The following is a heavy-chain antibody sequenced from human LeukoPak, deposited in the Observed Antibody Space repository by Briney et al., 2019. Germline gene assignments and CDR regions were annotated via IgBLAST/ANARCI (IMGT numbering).Heavy chain of an antibody. V-gene: IGHV4-61*02. CDR1: GGSISSGSYY. D-gene: IGHD1-26*01. Sequence: SQTLSLTCTVSGGSISSGSYYWSWIRQPAGKGLEWIGRIYTSGSTNYNPSLKSRVTISVDTSKNQFSLKLSSVTAADTAVYYCARDRASGVFDIWGQGTMVTVSS. CDR2: IYTSGST. J-gene: IGHJ3*02. CDR3: ARDRASGVFDI.